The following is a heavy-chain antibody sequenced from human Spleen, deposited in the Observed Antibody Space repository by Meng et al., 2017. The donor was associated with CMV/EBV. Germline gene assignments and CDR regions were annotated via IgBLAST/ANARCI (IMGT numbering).Heavy chain of an antibody. J-gene: IGHJ6*02. V-gene: IGHV1-2*02. CDR1: GYTFTGYY. CDR2: INPNSGGT. Sequence: ASVKVSCKASGYTFTGYYMNWVRQAPGQGLESMGWINPNSGGTNYAQKFQGRVTMTRDTSISTAYMELSRLRSDDTAMYYCARNLCSNTSCYGMDVWGQGTTVTVSS. CDR3: ARNLCSNTSCYGMDV. D-gene: IGHD2-2*01.